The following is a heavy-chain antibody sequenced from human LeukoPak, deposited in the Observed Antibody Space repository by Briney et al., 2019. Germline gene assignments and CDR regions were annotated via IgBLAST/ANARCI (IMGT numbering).Heavy chain of an antibody. CDR3: ARGTKSGLGESSIGY. D-gene: IGHD3-16*01. V-gene: IGHV1-8*01. Sequence: GASVKVSCKASGYTFTSYDINWVRQATGQGLEWMGWMNPNTGNTGYAQKFQDRVSITRNTSISTAYMELNSLRSEDTAVYYCARGTKSGLGESSIGYWGQGTLVTVSS. J-gene: IGHJ4*02. CDR1: GYTFTSYD. CDR2: MNPNTGNT.